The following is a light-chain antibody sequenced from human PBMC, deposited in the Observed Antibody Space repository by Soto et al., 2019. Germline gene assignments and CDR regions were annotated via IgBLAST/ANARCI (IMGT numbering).Light chain of an antibody. CDR2: DAS. CDR3: QQYNSYRT. V-gene: IGKV1-5*01. Sequence: SQMTQSPATLSSSEDATVSFTCRASQVVSGWLAWYQQKPGKAPKLLIYDASSLESGVPSRFSGSGSGTEFTLTSSSLQPDDCATYYCQQYNSYRTFGQGTKVEI. CDR1: QVVSGW. J-gene: IGKJ1*01.